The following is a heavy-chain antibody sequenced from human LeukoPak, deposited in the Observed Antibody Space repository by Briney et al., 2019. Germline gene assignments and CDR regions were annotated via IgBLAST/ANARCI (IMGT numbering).Heavy chain of an antibody. CDR3: ATDGGAVAGTPLDY. CDR2: FDPEDGET. J-gene: IGHJ4*02. Sequence: ASVKVSCKVSGYTLTELSMHWVRQAPGKGLEWMGGFDPEDGETIYAQKFQGGVTMTEDTSTDTAYMELSSLRSEDTAVYYCATDGGAVAGTPLDYWGQGTLVTVSS. CDR1: GYTLTELS. V-gene: IGHV1-24*01. D-gene: IGHD6-19*01.